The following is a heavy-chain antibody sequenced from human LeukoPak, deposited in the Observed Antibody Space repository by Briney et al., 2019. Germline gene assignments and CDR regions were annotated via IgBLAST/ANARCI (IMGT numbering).Heavy chain of an antibody. V-gene: IGHV1-46*01. Sequence: ASVKVSCKASGYTFTGYYMHWVRQAPGQGLEWMGIINPSGGSTSYAQKFQGRVTMTRNTSISTAYMELSSLRSEDTAVYYCARASGSGSILAMDVWGKGTTVTISS. J-gene: IGHJ6*04. CDR2: INPSGGST. CDR3: ARASGSGSILAMDV. CDR1: GYTFTGYY. D-gene: IGHD3-10*01.